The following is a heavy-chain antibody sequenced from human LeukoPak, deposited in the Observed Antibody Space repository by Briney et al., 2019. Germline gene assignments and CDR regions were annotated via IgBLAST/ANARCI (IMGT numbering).Heavy chain of an antibody. Sequence: GGSLRLSCAASGFTFSDYYMSWIRQAPGKGLEWVSYISSSGSTIYYADSVKGRFTISRDNAKNSLYLQMNSLRAEDTAVYYCARDHQLWLLPSAFDIWGQGTMVTVSS. V-gene: IGHV3-11*01. J-gene: IGHJ3*02. D-gene: IGHD5-18*01. CDR2: ISSSGSTI. CDR1: GFTFSDYY. CDR3: ARDHQLWLLPSAFDI.